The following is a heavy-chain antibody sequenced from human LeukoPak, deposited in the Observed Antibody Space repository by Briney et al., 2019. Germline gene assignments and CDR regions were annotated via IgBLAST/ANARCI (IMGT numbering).Heavy chain of an antibody. CDR3: ARDHDSSGYYNDY. V-gene: IGHV3-66*01. CDR1: GFTVSRNY. D-gene: IGHD3-22*01. J-gene: IGHJ4*02. CDR2: IYSGGST. Sequence: GGSLRLSCAASGFTVSRNYMTWVRQAPGKGLEWVSVIYSGGSTYYADSVKDRFTISRDNSENTVYLQMNSLRAEDTAVYYCARDHDSSGYYNDYWGQGTLVTVSS.